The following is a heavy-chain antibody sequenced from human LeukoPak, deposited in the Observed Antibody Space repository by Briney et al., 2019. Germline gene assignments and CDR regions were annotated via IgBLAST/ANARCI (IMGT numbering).Heavy chain of an antibody. V-gene: IGHV4-39*07. J-gene: IGHJ3*02. Sequence: SETLSLTCTVSGGSISSSSYYWGWIRQPPGKGLEWIGSIYYSGSTYYNPSLKSRVTISVDTSKNQFSLKLSSVTAADTAVYYCARGLPLIGQDAFDIWGQGTMVTVSS. CDR1: GGSISSSSYY. CDR2: IYYSGST. D-gene: IGHD2/OR15-2a*01. CDR3: ARGLPLIGQDAFDI.